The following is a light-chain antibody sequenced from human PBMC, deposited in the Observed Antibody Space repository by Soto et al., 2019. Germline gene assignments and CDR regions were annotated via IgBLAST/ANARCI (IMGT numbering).Light chain of an antibody. CDR2: HAS. CDR1: RSLSSDY. V-gene: IGKV3-20*01. CDR3: QQYGDSFRS. J-gene: IGKJ1*01. Sequence: QSVCTVSLSQGERATLSCRASRSLSSDYLAWYQQKPGQAPRLLFYHASRRATGTPDRFSVSGSGTDFTLTISRLEPGDFAVYYSQQYGDSFRSFGHGTKADIK.